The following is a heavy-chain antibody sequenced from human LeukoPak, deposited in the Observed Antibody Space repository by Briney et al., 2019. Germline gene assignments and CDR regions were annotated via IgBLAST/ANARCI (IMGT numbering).Heavy chain of an antibody. CDR3: ARVDEGRGYYYSDEYFHH. CDR1: GGSITSGGYS. Sequence: PSETLSLTCAVSGGSITSGGYSWNWIRQPPGKGLESIGYIYYSGSTYYNPSLKSRVTISVDTSKNQFSLKLSSVTAADTAVYYCARVDEGRGYYYSDEYFHHWGQGTLVTVSS. CDR2: IYYSGST. D-gene: IGHD3-22*01. J-gene: IGHJ1*01. V-gene: IGHV4-30-4*07.